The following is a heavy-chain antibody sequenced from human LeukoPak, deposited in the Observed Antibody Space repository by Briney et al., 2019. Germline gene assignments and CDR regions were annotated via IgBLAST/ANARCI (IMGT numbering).Heavy chain of an antibody. Sequence: PGGSLRLSCAASGFTFSSYAMSWVSQASGKGREGVSAISGSGGSTYYGDSVKGRFTISRDNSKNTLYLQMNSLRAEDTAVYYCAKVLHYYYDSSDYYYWGQGTLVTVSS. CDR3: AKVLHYYYDSSDYYY. J-gene: IGHJ4*02. CDR1: GFTFSSYA. CDR2: ISGSGGST. D-gene: IGHD3-22*01. V-gene: IGHV3-23*01.